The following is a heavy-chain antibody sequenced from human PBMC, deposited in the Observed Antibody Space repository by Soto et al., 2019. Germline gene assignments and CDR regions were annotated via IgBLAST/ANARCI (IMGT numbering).Heavy chain of an antibody. D-gene: IGHD3-3*01. CDR1: GGSISSYY. V-gene: IGHV4-59*01. J-gene: IGHJ4*02. CDR3: ARALYIYDFWSGYSQYYFDY. Sequence: QVQLQESGPGLVKPSETLSLTCTVSGGSISSYYWSWIRQPPGKGLEWIGYIYYSGSTNYNPSLKSRVTISVDTSKNQFSLKLSSVTAADTAVYYCARALYIYDFWSGYSQYYFDYWGQGTLVTVSS. CDR2: IYYSGST.